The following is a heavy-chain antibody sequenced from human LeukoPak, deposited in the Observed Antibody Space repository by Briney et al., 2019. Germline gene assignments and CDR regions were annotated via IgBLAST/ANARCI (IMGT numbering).Heavy chain of an antibody. V-gene: IGHV3-7*01. CDR2: IKQDGSEE. D-gene: IGHD3-10*01. CDR3: ARGERGVTMVRGVLDY. CDR1: GFTFSSYW. Sequence: GGSLRLSCAASGFTFSSYWMSWVRQAPGKGLEWVANIKQDGSEEYYVDSVKGRFTISRDNAKNSLYLQMNSLRAEDTAVYYCARGERGVTMVRGVLDYWGQGTLVTVSS. J-gene: IGHJ4*02.